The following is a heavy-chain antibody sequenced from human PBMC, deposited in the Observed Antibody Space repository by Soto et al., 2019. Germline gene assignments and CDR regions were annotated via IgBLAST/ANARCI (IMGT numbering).Heavy chain of an antibody. CDR3: VRVPRQYSSSSGVGWFDP. D-gene: IGHD6-6*01. CDR1: GGTFSSYA. Sequence: SVKVSCKASGGTFSSYAISWVRQAPGQGLEWMGGIIPIFGTANYAQKFQGRVTITADESTSTAYMELSSLRSEDTAVYYCVRVPRQYSSSSGVGWFDPWGQGTLVTVSS. J-gene: IGHJ5*02. V-gene: IGHV1-69*13. CDR2: IIPIFGTA.